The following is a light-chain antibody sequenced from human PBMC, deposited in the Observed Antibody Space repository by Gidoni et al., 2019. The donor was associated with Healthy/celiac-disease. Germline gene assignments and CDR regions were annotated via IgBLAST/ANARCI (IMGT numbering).Light chain of an antibody. CDR3: NSRDSSGNHVV. CDR1: SLRSYY. Sequence: SSELTQDPAVSVALGQTVRITCQGDSLRSYYASWYQQKPGQAPVLVIYGKNNRPSGIPDRFSGSSSGNTASLTITGAQAEDEADYYCNSRDSSGNHVVFGGGTKLNVX. V-gene: IGLV3-19*01. J-gene: IGLJ2*01. CDR2: GKN.